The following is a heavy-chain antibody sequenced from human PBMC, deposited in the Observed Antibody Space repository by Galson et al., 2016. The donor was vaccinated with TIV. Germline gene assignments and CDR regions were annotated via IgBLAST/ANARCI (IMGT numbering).Heavy chain of an antibody. D-gene: IGHD5/OR15-5a*01. Sequence: SLRLSCAASGFTFNSYPMHWVRQAPGKGLEWVAYISFDGSEKYYADAVKGRFAISRDKSKSTLFLQMNSLRTDETALYYCARVYADYYFDYWGQGILVTVSS. V-gene: IGHV3-30*09. CDR1: GFTFNSYP. CDR3: ARVYADYYFDY. J-gene: IGHJ4*02. CDR2: ISFDGSEK.